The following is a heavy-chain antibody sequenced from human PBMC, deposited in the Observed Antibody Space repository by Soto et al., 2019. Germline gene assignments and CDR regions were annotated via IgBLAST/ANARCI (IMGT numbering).Heavy chain of an antibody. CDR1: GGSISSGDYY. V-gene: IGHV4-30-4*01. Sequence: QVQLQESGPGLVKPSQTLSLTCTVSGGSISSGDYYWSWIRQPPGKGLEWIGYIYYSGSTYYNPSRKSRVTKSLDLXKNQFSLKLSSVTAADTAVYYCAREEYYGSGRDPTWGQGTLVTVSS. J-gene: IGHJ4*02. CDR3: AREEYYGSGRDPT. D-gene: IGHD3-10*01. CDR2: IYYSGST.